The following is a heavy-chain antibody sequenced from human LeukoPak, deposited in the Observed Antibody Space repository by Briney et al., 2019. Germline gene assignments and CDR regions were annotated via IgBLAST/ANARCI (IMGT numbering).Heavy chain of an antibody. CDR2: IYSGGST. D-gene: IGHD4-17*01. Sequence: GGSLRLSCAASGFTVSSNYMSWVRQAPGKGLEWVSVIYSGGSTYYADSVKGRFTISRDNAKNTLYLQMNSLRAEDTAVYYCARDTPQNYGDYWSYYYYMDVWGKGTTVTVSS. CDR1: GFTVSSNY. J-gene: IGHJ6*03. CDR3: ARDTPQNYGDYWSYYYYMDV. V-gene: IGHV3-66*01.